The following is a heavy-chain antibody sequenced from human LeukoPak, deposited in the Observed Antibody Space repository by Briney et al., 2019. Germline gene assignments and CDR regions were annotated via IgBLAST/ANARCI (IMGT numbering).Heavy chain of an antibody. CDR3: ARIGSDNWNDRGSDY. V-gene: IGHV3-48*03. Sequence: GGSLRLSCAASGFTFSSYEMNWVRQAPGKGLEWASYISSSGSTIYYADSVKGRFTISRDNAKNSLYLQMNSLRAEDTAVYYCARIGSDNWNDRGSDYWGQGTLVTVSS. CDR2: ISSSGSTI. D-gene: IGHD1-20*01. J-gene: IGHJ4*02. CDR1: GFTFSSYE.